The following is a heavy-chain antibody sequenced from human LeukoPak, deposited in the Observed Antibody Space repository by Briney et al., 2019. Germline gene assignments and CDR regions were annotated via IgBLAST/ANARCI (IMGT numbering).Heavy chain of an antibody. V-gene: IGHV5-51*01. CDR1: GYRFPSSW. D-gene: IGHD1-26*01. CDR3: ARRIVGATAYFDY. Sequence: GESLKISCKGSGYRFPSSWIGWVRQMPGKGLEWMGIIYPGDSGTRYSPSFQGQVTILADKSISTAYLQWSSLKASDTAMYYCARRIVGATAYFDYWGQGTLVTVSS. CDR2: IYPGDSGT. J-gene: IGHJ4*02.